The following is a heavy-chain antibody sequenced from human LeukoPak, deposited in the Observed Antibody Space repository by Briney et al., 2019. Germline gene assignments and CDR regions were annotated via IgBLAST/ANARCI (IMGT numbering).Heavy chain of an antibody. D-gene: IGHD2-2*01. CDR3: AAVGVPAAKYYFDY. J-gene: IGHJ4*02. CDR2: INHSGST. V-gene: IGHV4-34*01. CDR1: GGSFSGYY. Sequence: PSETLSLTCAVYGGSFSGYYRSWIRQPPGKGLEWIGEINHSGSTNYNPSLKSRVTISVDTSKNQFSLKLSSVTAADTAVYYCAAVGVPAAKYYFDYWGQGTLVTVSS.